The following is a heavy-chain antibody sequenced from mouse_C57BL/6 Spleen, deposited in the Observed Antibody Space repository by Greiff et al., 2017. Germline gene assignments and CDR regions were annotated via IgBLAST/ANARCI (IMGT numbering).Heavy chain of an antibody. CDR2: ISYSGST. J-gene: IGHJ2*01. CDR3: ARGSSGYLDY. Sequence: DVKLQESGPGMVKPSQSLSLTCTVTGYSITSGYDWHWIRHFPGNKLEWMGYISYSGSTNYNPSLKSRISITHNTSKNHFFLKLNSVTTEDTATYYCARGSSGYLDYWGQGTTLTVSS. V-gene: IGHV3-1*01. CDR1: GYSITSGYD. D-gene: IGHD3-2*02.